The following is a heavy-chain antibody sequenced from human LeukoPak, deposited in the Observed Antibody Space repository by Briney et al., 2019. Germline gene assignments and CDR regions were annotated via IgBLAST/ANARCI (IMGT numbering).Heavy chain of an antibody. V-gene: IGHV3-33*01. CDR2: IWYDGSNP. CDR1: GFTFSTYG. Sequence: GGSLRLSCAASGFTFSTYGMHWVRQAPGKGLEWVTTIWYDGSNPYYADSVKGRFTISRDNSKNTLYLQMNGLRAEDTAVYYCAREGVQQLWHAFDYWGQGTLVTVSS. CDR3: AREGVQQLWHAFDY. D-gene: IGHD5-18*01. J-gene: IGHJ4*02.